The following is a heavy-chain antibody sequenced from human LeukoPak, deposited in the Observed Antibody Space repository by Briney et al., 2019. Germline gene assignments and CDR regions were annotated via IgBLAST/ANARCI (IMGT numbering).Heavy chain of an antibody. J-gene: IGHJ4*02. D-gene: IGHD6-13*01. Sequence: GGSLQLSCAASGLNFSSRWMNWVRQAPGQGLAWVASIKEDGSEKHYVDSVKGRFTISRDNGKNSLYLQMNSLRAEDTAVYYCARDSGWWRFDFWGQGTLVTVSS. CDR3: ARDSGWWRFDF. CDR2: IKEDGSEK. CDR1: GLNFSSRW. V-gene: IGHV3-7*03.